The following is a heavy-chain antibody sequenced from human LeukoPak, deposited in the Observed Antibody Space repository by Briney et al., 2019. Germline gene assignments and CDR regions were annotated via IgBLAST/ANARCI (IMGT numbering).Heavy chain of an antibody. Sequence: ASVKVSCKASGYTFTSYYMHWVRQAPGQGLEWMGIINPSGGSTSYAQKFQGRATMTRDTSTSTVYMELSSLRSEDTAVYYCARDLDYGGNSDRAFDYWGQGTLVTVSS. CDR2: INPSGGST. J-gene: IGHJ4*02. V-gene: IGHV1-46*01. CDR1: GYTFTSYY. CDR3: ARDLDYGGNSDRAFDY. D-gene: IGHD4-23*01.